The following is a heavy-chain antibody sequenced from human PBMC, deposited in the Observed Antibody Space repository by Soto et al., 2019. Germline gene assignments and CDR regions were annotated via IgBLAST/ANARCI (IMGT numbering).Heavy chain of an antibody. CDR3: ARPGYCSGGSCSYFDY. J-gene: IGHJ4*02. Sequence: RLSCAASGFTVSSNYMSWVRQAPGKGLEWVSVIYSGGSTYYADSVKGRFTISRDNSKNTLYLQMNSLRAEDTAVYYCARPGYCSGGSCSYFDYWGQGTLVTVSS. D-gene: IGHD2-15*01. V-gene: IGHV3-53*01. CDR2: IYSGGST. CDR1: GFTVSSNY.